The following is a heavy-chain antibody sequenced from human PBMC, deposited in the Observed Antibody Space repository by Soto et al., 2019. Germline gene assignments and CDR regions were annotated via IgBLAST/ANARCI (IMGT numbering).Heavy chain of an antibody. CDR1: GFVFSTYT. CDR3: ERDGGRPGGNYHYGLDV. V-gene: IGHV3-30-3*01. Sequence: QVQLVESGGGVVQPGGSLRLSCAPSGFVFSTYTMHWVRQAPGKGLEWVTVISIDGSNKNYADSVKGRFTISRDNSQNTLFLQMNSLRAEDTAVYYCERDGGRPGGNYHYGLDVWGQGTTVTVSS. D-gene: IGHD3-10*01. J-gene: IGHJ6*02. CDR2: ISIDGSNK.